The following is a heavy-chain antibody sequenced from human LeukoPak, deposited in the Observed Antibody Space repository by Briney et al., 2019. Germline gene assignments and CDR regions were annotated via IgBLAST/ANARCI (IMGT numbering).Heavy chain of an antibody. Sequence: PRGSLRLSCAASGFTFSSYAMSWVRQAPGKGLEWVSAISGSGGSTYYADSVKGRFTISRDNSKNTLYLQMNSLRAEDTAVYYCAKEPSMVATSWYYFDYWGQGTLVTVSS. CDR2: ISGSGGST. D-gene: IGHD5-12*01. V-gene: IGHV3-23*01. CDR3: AKEPSMVATSWYYFDY. CDR1: GFTFSSYA. J-gene: IGHJ4*02.